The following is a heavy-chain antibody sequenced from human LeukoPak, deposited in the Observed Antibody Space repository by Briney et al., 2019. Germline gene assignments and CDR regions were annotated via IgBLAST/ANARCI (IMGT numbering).Heavy chain of an antibody. Sequence: SETLSLTCTVSGGSISSYYWSWIRQPAGKGLEWIGRIYTSGSTNYNPSLKSRVTILVDTSKNQFSLKLRSATAADTAVYYCARRPRNSGSYDGPSGLDYWGQGTLVTVSS. CDR2: IYTSGST. CDR1: GGSISSYY. D-gene: IGHD1-26*01. V-gene: IGHV4-4*07. J-gene: IGHJ4*02. CDR3: ARRPRNSGSYDGPSGLDY.